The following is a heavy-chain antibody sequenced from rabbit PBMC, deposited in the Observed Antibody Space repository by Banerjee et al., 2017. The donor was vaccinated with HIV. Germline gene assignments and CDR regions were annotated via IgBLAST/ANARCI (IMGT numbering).Heavy chain of an antibody. D-gene: IGHD8-1*01. CDR3: ARSDSGSSYYIYYGLDL. J-gene: IGHJ6*01. V-gene: IGHV1S45*01. CDR1: GFSFSSSYW. CDR2: IYAGNSDYT. Sequence: QEQLEESGGDLVKPEGSLTLTCTASGFSFSSSYWICWVRQAPGKGLEWIACIYAGNSDYTYYASWAKGRLTISKTSSTTVTLQMTSLTAADTATYFCARSDSGSSYYIYYGLDLGGPGTLVTVS.